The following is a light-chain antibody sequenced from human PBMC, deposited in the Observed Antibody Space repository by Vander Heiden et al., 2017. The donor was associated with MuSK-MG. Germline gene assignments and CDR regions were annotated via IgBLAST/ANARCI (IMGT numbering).Light chain of an antibody. CDR1: QSISSW. CDR2: KAS. Sequence: DIQLTQSPSTLSASVGDRVTITCRASQSISSWLAWYQQKPGKAPKLLIYKASSLESGVPSRFSGSGAGTEFTLTISSLQPDDFATYYCQQYNRDPTFGQGTKVEIK. J-gene: IGKJ1*01. V-gene: IGKV1-5*03. CDR3: QQYNRDPT.